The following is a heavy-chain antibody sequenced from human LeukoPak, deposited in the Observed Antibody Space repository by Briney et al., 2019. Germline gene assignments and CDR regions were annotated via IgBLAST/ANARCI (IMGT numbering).Heavy chain of an antibody. CDR3: ARGGYDLWSGYRIDY. V-gene: IGHV3-33*01. CDR2: IWYDGSKK. CDR1: GFTFSSYG. D-gene: IGHD3-3*01. J-gene: IGHJ4*02. Sequence: TGGSLRLSCAASGFTFSSYGMHWVRQAPGKGLEWVAVIWYDGSKKYSADSVKGRFTISRDTAKNTLYLQMNSLRVEDTAVYYCARGGYDLWSGYRIDYWGQGTLVTVSS.